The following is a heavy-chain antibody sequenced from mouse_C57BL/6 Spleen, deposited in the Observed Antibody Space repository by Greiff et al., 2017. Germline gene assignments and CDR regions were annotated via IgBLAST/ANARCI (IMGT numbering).Heavy chain of an antibody. CDR2: IDPANGNT. D-gene: IGHD4-1*02. CDR3: ARVPNWDEDEGDY. J-gene: IGHJ2*01. CDR1: GFNIKNTY. Sequence: EVQLQQSVAELVRPGASVKLSCTASGFNIKNTYMHWVKQRPEQGLEWIGRIDPANGNTKYAPKFQGKATITADTSSNTAYLQLSSLTSEDTAIYYGARVPNWDEDEGDYWGQGTTLTVSS. V-gene: IGHV14-3*01.